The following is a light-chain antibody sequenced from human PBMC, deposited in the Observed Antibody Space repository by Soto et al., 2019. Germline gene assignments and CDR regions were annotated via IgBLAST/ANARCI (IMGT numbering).Light chain of an antibody. CDR1: SSDVGGYNY. V-gene: IGLV2-8*01. J-gene: IGLJ3*02. CDR2: EVF. Sequence: QSVLTQPPSVSGSPGQSLTISCTRTSSDVGGYNYVSWYHHHPGKAPKLIIYEVFKRPSGVPDRFSGSKSGNTASLTVSGLQAEDEADYYCSSYAGSDSVLFGGGTKLTVL. CDR3: SSYAGSDSVL.